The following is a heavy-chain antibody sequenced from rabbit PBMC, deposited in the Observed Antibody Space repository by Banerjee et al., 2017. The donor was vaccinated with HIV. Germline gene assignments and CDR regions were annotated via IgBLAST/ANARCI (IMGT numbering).Heavy chain of an antibody. D-gene: IGHD8-1*01. CDR3: ARDSGTSFSTYGMDL. Sequence: QEQLEESGGGLVKPEGSLTLTCTASGFSFSFSNYLCWVRQPPGKGPEWIACIAAGVSGTTYYATWAKGRFTISNPSSTTVTLQMTSLTVADTATYFCARDSGTSFSTYGMDLWGPGTLVTVS. V-gene: IGHV1S45*01. CDR2: IAAGVSGTT. CDR1: GFSFSFSNY. J-gene: IGHJ6*01.